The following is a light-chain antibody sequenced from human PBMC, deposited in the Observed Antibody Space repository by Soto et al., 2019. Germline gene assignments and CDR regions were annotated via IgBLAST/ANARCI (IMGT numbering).Light chain of an antibody. CDR3: QQSYSTRP. CDR1: QSISSY. J-gene: IGKJ1*01. V-gene: IGKV1-39*01. Sequence: DIQMTQSPSSLYASVGDRVTITCRASQSISSYLNWYQQKPGKAPKLLIYAASSLQSGVPSRFSGSGSGTNFTLTIMSLQPEKLATYYWQQSYSTRPVGQVTKVDIK. CDR2: AAS.